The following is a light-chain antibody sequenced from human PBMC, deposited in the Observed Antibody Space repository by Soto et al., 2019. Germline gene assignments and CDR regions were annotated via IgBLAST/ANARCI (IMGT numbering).Light chain of an antibody. CDR1: QAIFNY. Sequence: DIQLTQSPIFLSASVGDRVTISCRASQAIFNYLAWYQQKPGKAPNLLIYKASTLESGVPSRFSGSGAGKEFTLTISNVQPEDVATYHCQQYSLFSPTTFGQGTRVEIK. J-gene: IGKJ2*01. CDR3: QQYSLFSPTT. CDR2: KAS. V-gene: IGKV1-9*01.